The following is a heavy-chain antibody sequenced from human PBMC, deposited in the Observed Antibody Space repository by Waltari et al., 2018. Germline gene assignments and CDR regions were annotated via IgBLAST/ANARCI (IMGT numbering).Heavy chain of an antibody. CDR3: TADGPGWNS. V-gene: IGHV3-73*01. CDR2: IRTQANGYTT. Sequence: VQLVESGGGLFQPGWSLQLSCAASGFSFSSSAVHWVRQASGKGPEWVGRIRTQANGYTTTYAASVKGRFSISRDDSQKTAFLQMNSLKIEDTAVYFCTADGPGWNSWGQGTLVTVSS. CDR1: GFSFSSSA. J-gene: IGHJ4*02. D-gene: IGHD1-7*01.